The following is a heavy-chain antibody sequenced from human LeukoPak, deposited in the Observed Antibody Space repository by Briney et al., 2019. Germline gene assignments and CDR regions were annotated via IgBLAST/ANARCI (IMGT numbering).Heavy chain of an antibody. Sequence: SETLSLTCTVSGGSIGSYYWSWIRQPPGKGLEWIGYIYYSGSTNYNPSLKSRVTISVDTSKNQFSLKLSSVTAADTAVYYCARRDHEGLFDYWGQGTLVTVSS. J-gene: IGHJ4*02. D-gene: IGHD1-14*01. CDR3: ARRDHEGLFDY. CDR2: IYYSGST. CDR1: GGSIGSYY. V-gene: IGHV4-59*08.